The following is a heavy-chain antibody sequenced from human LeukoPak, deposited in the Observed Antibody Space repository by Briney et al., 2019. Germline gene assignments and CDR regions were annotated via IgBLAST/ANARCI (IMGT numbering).Heavy chain of an antibody. CDR2: INTNIGNP. CDR3: ARRPYLYYYDSSGYTGYYFDY. J-gene: IGHJ4*02. D-gene: IGHD3-22*01. Sequence: ASVKVSCKASGYTFTSYAMNWVRQAPGQGLEWMGWINTNIGNPTYAQGLTGRFVFSLDTSVSTAYLQISSLKAEDTAVYYCARRPYLYYYDSSGYTGYYFDYWGQGTLVTVSS. CDR1: GYTFTSYA. V-gene: IGHV7-4-1*02.